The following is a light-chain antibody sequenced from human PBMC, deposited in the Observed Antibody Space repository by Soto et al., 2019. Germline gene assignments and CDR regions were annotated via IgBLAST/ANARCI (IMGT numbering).Light chain of an antibody. Sequence: QSVLTQPPSVSGAPWQRVTISCTGSSSNIGAGYDVHWYQQLPGTAPKLLIYGNSNRPSGVPDRFSGSKSGTSASLAITGLQAEDEADYSCQSYDSSSYVFGTGTKVTVL. CDR2: GNS. CDR1: SSNIGAGYD. CDR3: QSYDSSSYV. V-gene: IGLV1-40*01. J-gene: IGLJ1*01.